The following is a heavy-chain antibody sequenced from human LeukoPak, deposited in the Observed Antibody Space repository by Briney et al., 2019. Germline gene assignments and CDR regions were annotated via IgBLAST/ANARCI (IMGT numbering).Heavy chain of an antibody. CDR1: GGSISSYY. V-gene: IGHV4-59*01. D-gene: IGHD3-10*01. J-gene: IGHJ4*02. Sequence: SETLSLTCTVSGGSISSYYWSWIRQPPGKGLEWIGYIYYSGSTNYNPSLKSRVTISVDTSKNQFSLKLSSVTAADTAVYYCARGAGPYYGSGSYGENYFDYWGQGTLVTVSS. CDR3: ARGAGPYYGSGSYGENYFDY. CDR2: IYYSGST.